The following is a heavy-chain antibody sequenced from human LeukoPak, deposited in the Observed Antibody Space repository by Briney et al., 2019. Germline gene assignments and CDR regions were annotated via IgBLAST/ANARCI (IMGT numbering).Heavy chain of an antibody. CDR1: GYTFTSHG. D-gene: IGHD2-2*01. J-gene: IGHJ6*03. CDR2: ISTYNGNT. Sequence: GASVKVSCKASGYTFTSHGISWVRQAPGQGLEWMGWISTYNGNTNYAQKLQGRVSMTTDTSTSTAYMELSSLRSEDTAVYYCARSFGRTPLGAYYYYMDVWGKGTTVTISS. V-gene: IGHV1-18*01. CDR3: ARSFGRTPLGAYYYYMDV.